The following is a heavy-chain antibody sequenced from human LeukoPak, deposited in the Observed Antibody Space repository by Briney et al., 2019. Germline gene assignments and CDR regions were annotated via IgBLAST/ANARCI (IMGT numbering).Heavy chain of an antibody. D-gene: IGHD3-22*01. CDR3: ARAEYYDSSGYHN. J-gene: IGHJ4*02. Sequence: KTSETLSLTCTVSGGSISSHYWSWIRQPPGKGLEWIGYIYYSGSTNYNPSLKSRVTISVDTSKNQFSLKLSSVTAADTAVYYCARAEYYDSSGYHNWGQGTLVTVSS. CDR2: IYYSGST. V-gene: IGHV4-59*11. CDR1: GGSISSHY.